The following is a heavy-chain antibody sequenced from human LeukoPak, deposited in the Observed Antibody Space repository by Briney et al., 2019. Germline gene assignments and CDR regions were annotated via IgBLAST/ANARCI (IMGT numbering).Heavy chain of an antibody. CDR2: ISSSSSYI. Sequence: GGSLRLSCAASGFTFSSYSMNWVCQAPRKGLEWGSSISSSSSYIYYADSVKGRFTISRDNAKNSLYLQMNSLTAEDPAVYYFARVVSSSWYFDYWGQGTLVTVSS. CDR3: ARVVSSSWYFDY. D-gene: IGHD6-13*01. CDR1: GFTFSSYS. V-gene: IGHV3-21*01. J-gene: IGHJ4*01.